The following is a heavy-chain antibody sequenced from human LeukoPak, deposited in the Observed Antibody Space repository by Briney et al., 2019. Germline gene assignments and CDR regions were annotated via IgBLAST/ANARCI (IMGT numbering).Heavy chain of an antibody. CDR1: GGSFSGYY. CDR3: ARESAPRPAAGPNWLDP. J-gene: IGHJ5*02. CDR2: INHSGST. Sequence: SETLSLICAVYGGSFSGYYWSWIRQPPGKGLEWIGEINHSGSTNYNPSLKSRVTISVDTSKNQFSLKLSSVTAADTAVYYCARESAPRPAAGPNWLDPWGQGTLVTVSS. V-gene: IGHV4-34*01. D-gene: IGHD6-13*01.